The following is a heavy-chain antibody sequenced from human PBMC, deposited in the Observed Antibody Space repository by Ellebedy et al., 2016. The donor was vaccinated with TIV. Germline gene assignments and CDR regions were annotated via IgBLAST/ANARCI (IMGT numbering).Heavy chain of an antibody. CDR1: RYTFTSYD. CDR2: MNPNSGNT. CDR3: ARVMRDYGASHPSDAFDI. V-gene: IGHV1-8*01. J-gene: IGHJ3*02. D-gene: IGHD4-17*01. Sequence: ASVKVSXKASRYTFTSYDINWVRQATGQGLEWMGWMNPNSGNTGYAQKFQGRVTMTRNTSISTAYMELSSLRSEDTAVYYCARVMRDYGASHPSDAFDIWGQGTMVTVSS.